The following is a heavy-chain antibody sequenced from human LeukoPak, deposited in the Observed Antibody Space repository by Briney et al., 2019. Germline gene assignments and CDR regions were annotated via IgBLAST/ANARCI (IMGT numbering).Heavy chain of an antibody. CDR2: ISSSSSYT. D-gene: IGHD3-3*01. CDR3: ARVGYDFWSGYYTTWLDP. CDR1: GFTFSDYY. J-gene: IGHJ5*02. Sequence: VVFLRLSCAASGFTFSDYYMSWIRQAPGKGLEWVSYISSSSSYTNYADSVKGRFTISRDNAKNSLYLQMNSLRAEDTAVYYCARVGYDFWSGYYTTWLDPWGQGTLVTVSS. V-gene: IGHV3-11*06.